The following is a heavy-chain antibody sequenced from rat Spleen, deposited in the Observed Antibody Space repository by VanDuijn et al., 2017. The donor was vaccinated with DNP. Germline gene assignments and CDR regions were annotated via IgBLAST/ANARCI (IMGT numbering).Heavy chain of an antibody. CDR1: GFTFSDYY. V-gene: IGHV5-7*01. CDR2: IAYDGSRT. Sequence: EVQLVESGGGLVQPGRSLKLSCAASGFTFSDYYMAWVRQAPTEGLEWVATIAYDGSRTYYRDSVKGRFTISRDNAKSSLYLQMDSLRSEDTATYYCARVQLGYYALDAWGQGTSVTVSS. D-gene: IGHD5-1*01. J-gene: IGHJ4*01. CDR3: ARVQLGYYALDA.